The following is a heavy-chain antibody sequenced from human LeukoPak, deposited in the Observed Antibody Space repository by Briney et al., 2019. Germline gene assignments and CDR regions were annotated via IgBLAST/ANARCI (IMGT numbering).Heavy chain of an antibody. J-gene: IGHJ4*02. CDR1: GFTFNTYS. CDR3: VRDPHIVVVPAARVYYFDY. D-gene: IGHD2-2*01. Sequence: GGSLRLSCAASGFTFNTYSMSWVRQAPGKGLEWVSSISSRSSYYIYYADSVKGRFTISRDNAKNSLYLQMDSLRAEDTAVYYCVRDPHIVVVPAARVYYFDYWGQGTLVTVSS. V-gene: IGHV3-21*01. CDR2: ISSRSSYYI.